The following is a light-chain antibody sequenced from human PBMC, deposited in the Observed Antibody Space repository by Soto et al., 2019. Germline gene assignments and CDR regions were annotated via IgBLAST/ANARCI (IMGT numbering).Light chain of an antibody. J-gene: IGKJ3*01. V-gene: IGKV3-20*01. CDR2: GAS. CDR3: QQYASSPFP. CDR1: QSVSSSY. Sequence: ESVLTQSPGTLSMSPGERATLSCRASQSVSSSYLAWYQQKPGQAPRLLIYGASSRATGIPDRFSGSGSGTDFTLTISRLEPEDFAVYYCQQYASSPFPFGPGTKVDIK.